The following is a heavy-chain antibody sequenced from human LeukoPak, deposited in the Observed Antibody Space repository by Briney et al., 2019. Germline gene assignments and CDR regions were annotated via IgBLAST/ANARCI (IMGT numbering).Heavy chain of an antibody. CDR1: GGAISPYY. J-gene: IGHJ4*02. D-gene: IGHD4-23*01. Sequence: SETLSLTRTVSGGAISPYYWTWIRQPPGKGLEWIGYIYYSGSTNYNPSLKSRVTISVDTSKNQFSLKLTSVTAADTAVYYCARGRWRIDYWGQGTLVTVSS. CDR3: ARGRWRIDY. CDR2: IYYSGST. V-gene: IGHV4-59*01.